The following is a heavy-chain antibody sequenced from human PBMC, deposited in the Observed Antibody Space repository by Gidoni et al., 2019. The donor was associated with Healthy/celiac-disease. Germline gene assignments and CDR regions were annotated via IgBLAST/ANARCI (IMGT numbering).Heavy chain of an antibody. V-gene: IGHV1-2*04. J-gene: IGHJ6*02. CDR1: GYTFTGYY. CDR3: ARGDYYDSSGYYYYGMDV. Sequence: QVQLVQSGAEVKKPGASVKVSCKASGYTFTGYYMPWVRQAPGQGLEWMGWINPNSGGTNYAQKFQGWVTMTRDTSISTAYMELSRLRSDDTAVYYCARGDYYDSSGYYYYGMDVWGQGTTVTVSS. D-gene: IGHD3-22*01. CDR2: INPNSGGT.